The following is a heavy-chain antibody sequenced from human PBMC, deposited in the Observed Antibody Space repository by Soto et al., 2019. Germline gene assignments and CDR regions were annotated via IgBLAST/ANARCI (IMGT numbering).Heavy chain of an antibody. CDR3: ARTSSRFTAMLTPFDY. J-gene: IGHJ4*02. D-gene: IGHD5-18*01. CDR2: IFYSGST. Sequence: PSETLSLTCTVSGGSISGSDYYWSWIRQPPGRGLEWIGYIFYSGSTYYNPSLKSRLSISVDTSKNQFSLRLNSATAADTAVYYCARTSSRFTAMLTPFDYWGQGALVT. CDR1: GGSISGSDYY. V-gene: IGHV4-30-4*01.